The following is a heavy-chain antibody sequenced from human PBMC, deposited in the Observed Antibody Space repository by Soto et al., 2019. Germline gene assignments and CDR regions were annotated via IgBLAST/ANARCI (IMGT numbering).Heavy chain of an antibody. CDR2: ISNTESVI. D-gene: IGHD1-26*01. Sequence: EVQLVQSGGGLVQPGGSLRLSCATSGFTFSSYTMNWVRQAPGKGLEWISYISNTESVISYADSVKGRFTISRDNAKGSLYLQMNSLRVEDTAIYYCARDDAWAFDYWAQGTLVTVSS. CDR1: GFTFSSYT. V-gene: IGHV3-48*01. CDR3: ARDDAWAFDY. J-gene: IGHJ4*02.